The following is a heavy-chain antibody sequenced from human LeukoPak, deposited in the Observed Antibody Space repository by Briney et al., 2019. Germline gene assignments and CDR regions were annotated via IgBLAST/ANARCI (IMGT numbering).Heavy chain of an antibody. D-gene: IGHD3-10*01. Sequence: ASVKVSCKASGGTFTSYALSWVRQAPGQGLEWMGGIIPIFGTANYAQKLQGRVTITADESTSTAYMELSSLRSEDTAVYYCARRGSGSYSEVFDYWGQGTLVTVSS. J-gene: IGHJ4*02. CDR1: GGTFTSYA. CDR2: IIPIFGTA. V-gene: IGHV1-69*13. CDR3: ARRGSGSYSEVFDY.